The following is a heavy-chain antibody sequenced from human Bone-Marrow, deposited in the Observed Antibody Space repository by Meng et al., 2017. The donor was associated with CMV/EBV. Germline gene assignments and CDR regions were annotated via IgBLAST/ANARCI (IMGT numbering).Heavy chain of an antibody. D-gene: IGHD2-2*01. CDR1: GFTFSSYA. Sequence: GGSLRLSCAASGFTFSSYAMSWVRQAPGKGLEWVGRIKSKTDGGTTDYAAPVKGRFTISRDDSKNTLYLQMNSLKTEDTAVYYCTTDRMYQLPRIQHWGQGTLVTVSS. V-gene: IGHV3-15*01. CDR2: IKSKTDGGTT. CDR3: TTDRMYQLPRIQH. J-gene: IGHJ1*01.